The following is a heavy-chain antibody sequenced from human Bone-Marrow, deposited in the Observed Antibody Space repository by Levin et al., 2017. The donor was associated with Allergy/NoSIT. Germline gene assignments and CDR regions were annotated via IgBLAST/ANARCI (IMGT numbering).Heavy chain of an antibody. CDR2: ITSSGDGT. CDR3: ARDPARGYYDSSGYSGEH. D-gene: IGHD3-22*01. CDR1: GFTFRHYT. J-gene: IGHJ4*02. V-gene: IGHV3-48*02. Sequence: GGSLRLSCAASGFTFRHYTMNWVRQAPGKGLEWVSCITSSGDGTYYADSVKGRFTISRDNAKNSLYLQLNRLRDEDTAMYYCARDPARGYYDSSGYSGEHWGQGTLVTVSS.